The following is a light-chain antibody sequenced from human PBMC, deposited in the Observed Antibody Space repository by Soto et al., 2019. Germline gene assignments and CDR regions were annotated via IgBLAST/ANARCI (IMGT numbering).Light chain of an antibody. CDR1: ASTFGRNY. CDR2: RNS. CDR3: AAWDDNLSGLYV. V-gene: IGLV1-47*01. Sequence: QSVLTQSPSASGTPGQRVTISCSGSASTFGRNYVYWYQQLPGTAPKLLIYRNSQRPSGVPDRFSGSKSGTSASLAISGLRSEDEADYYCAAWDDNLSGLYVFGDGTKVTVL. J-gene: IGLJ1*01.